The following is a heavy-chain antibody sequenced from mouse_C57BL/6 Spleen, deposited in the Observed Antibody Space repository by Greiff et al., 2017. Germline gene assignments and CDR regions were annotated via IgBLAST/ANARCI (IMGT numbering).Heavy chain of an antibody. CDR3: ARGIITTVVATEGWYFDV. Sequence: VPGVESGAELARPGASVKLSCKASGYTFTSYGISWVKQSTGQGLEWIGEIYPRSGNPYYNEKFKGKATLTADKSSSTAYMELRMLTSEDSAVYFCARGIITTVVATEGWYFDVWGTGTTVTVAS. CDR2: IYPRSGNP. V-gene: IGHV1-81*01. J-gene: IGHJ1*03. CDR1: GYTFTSYG. D-gene: IGHD1-1*01.